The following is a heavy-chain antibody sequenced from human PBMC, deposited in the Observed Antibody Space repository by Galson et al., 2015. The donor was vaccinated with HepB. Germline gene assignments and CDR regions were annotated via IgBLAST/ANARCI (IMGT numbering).Heavy chain of an antibody. J-gene: IGHJ4*02. Sequence: SETLSLTCAVYGGSFSGYYWSWIRQPPGKGLEWIGEINHSGSTNYNPSLKSRVTISVDTSKNQFSLKLSSVTAADTAVYYCARGRFGNRGIFDYWGQGTLVTVSS. V-gene: IGHV4-34*01. CDR3: ARGRFGNRGIFDY. CDR2: INHSGST. D-gene: IGHD4-23*01. CDR1: GGSFSGYY.